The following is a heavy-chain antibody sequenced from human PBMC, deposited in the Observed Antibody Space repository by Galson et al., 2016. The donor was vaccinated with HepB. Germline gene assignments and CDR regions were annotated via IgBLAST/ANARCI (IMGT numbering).Heavy chain of an antibody. J-gene: IGHJ3*02. CDR2: ISGSGGIT. V-gene: IGHV3-23*01. CDR1: GFTFRNYA. CDR3: AKSLASVAGPSSAFDI. D-gene: IGHD6-19*01. Sequence: SLRLSCAASGFTFRNYAMAWVRQVPGKGLEWVSAISGSGGITDYGDSVKGQFAISRDNSKNTMYLHMNSLRVGDTALYYCAKSLASVAGPSSAFDIWGQGTMVTVSS.